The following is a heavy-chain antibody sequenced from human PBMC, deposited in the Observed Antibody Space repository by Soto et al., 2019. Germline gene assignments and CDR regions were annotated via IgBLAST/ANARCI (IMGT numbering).Heavy chain of an antibody. J-gene: IGHJ1*01. CDR1: GFTFSSYA. CDR2: ISGSGGST. Sequence: EVQLLESGGGLVQPGGSLRLSCAASGFTFSSYAMSWVRQAPGKGLEWVSGISGSGGSTYYADSVKGRFTISRDNSKNTLYLQMNSLRAEDTAVFYCAKGSSGWYFHHWGQGTLVTVSS. CDR3: AKGSSGWYFHH. D-gene: IGHD6-19*01. V-gene: IGHV3-23*01.